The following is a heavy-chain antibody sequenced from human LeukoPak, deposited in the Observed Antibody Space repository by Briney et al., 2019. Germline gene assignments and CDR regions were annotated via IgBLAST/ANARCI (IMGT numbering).Heavy chain of an antibody. D-gene: IGHD4-17*01. J-gene: IGHJ6*02. Sequence: QTGRSLRLSCAASGFTFSSYAMHWVRQAPGKGLEWVAVISYDGSNKYYADSVKGRFTISRDNSKNTLYLQMNSLRAEDTAVYYCARGFRGTTVTGMDVWGQGTTVTVSS. CDR3: ARGFRGTTVTGMDV. V-gene: IGHV3-30-3*01. CDR1: GFTFSSYA. CDR2: ISYDGSNK.